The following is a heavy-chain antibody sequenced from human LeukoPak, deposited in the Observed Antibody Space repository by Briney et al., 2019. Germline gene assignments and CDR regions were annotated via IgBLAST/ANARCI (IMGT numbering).Heavy chain of an antibody. CDR2: IYHSGST. CDR3: ARVPRFSGSYFSDKYYFDY. J-gene: IGHJ4*02. D-gene: IGHD1-26*01. Sequence: PSETLSLTCTVSGYSISSGYYWGWIRQPPGKGLEWIGSIYHSGSTYYNPSLKSRVTISVDTSKNQFSLKLSSVTAADTAVYYCARVPRFSGSYFSDKYYFDYWGQGTLVTVSS. V-gene: IGHV4-38-2*02. CDR1: GYSISSGYY.